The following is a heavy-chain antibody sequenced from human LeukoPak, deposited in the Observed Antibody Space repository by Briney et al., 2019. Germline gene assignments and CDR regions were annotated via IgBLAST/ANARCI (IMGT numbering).Heavy chain of an antibody. J-gene: IGHJ4*03. CDR1: GFTFRSYE. CDR2: ISGSGSTI. V-gene: IGHV3-48*03. D-gene: IGHD2-8*02. Sequence: GGSLRLSSAASGFTFRSYEMSRVRQAPGKGLEWVSYISGSGSTIYYADSVKGRFTISRDNAKNALYMQMYCLRAEDTAVYCRAHCCWCIDFWGKGTLVTVSS. CDR3: AHCCWCIDF.